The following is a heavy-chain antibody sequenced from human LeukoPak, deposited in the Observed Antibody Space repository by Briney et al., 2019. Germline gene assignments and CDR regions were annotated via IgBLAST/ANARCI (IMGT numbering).Heavy chain of an antibody. CDR1: GYTFTSYD. D-gene: IGHD6-13*01. J-gene: IGHJ4*02. Sequence: ASVKVSCKASGYTFTSYDINWVRQSTGQGLEWMGWMNPNSGNTGYAQKFQGRVTMTRNTSISTAYMELSSLRSEDTAVYYCARGAANWYLNYFDYWGQGTLVTVSS. V-gene: IGHV1-8*01. CDR2: MNPNSGNT. CDR3: ARGAANWYLNYFDY.